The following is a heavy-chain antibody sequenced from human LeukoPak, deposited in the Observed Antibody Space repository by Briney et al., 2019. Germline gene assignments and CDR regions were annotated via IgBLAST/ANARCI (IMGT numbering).Heavy chain of an antibody. CDR2: ISSSGSTI. D-gene: IGHD3-3*01. CDR3: ANSPFWSGYSPRDY. J-gene: IGHJ4*02. CDR1: GFTFSNAW. Sequence: QTGGSLRLSCAASGFTFSNAWMSWVRQAPGKGLEWVSYISSSGSTIYYADSVKGRFTISRDNAKNSLYLQMNSLRAEDTAVYYCANSPFWSGYSPRDYWGQGTLVTVSS. V-gene: IGHV3-48*04.